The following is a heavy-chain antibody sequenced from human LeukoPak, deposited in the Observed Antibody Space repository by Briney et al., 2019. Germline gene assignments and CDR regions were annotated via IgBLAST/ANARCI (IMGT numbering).Heavy chain of an antibody. Sequence: PGGSLRLSCAASGFTFSSYGMHWVRQAPGKGLEWVAVISYDGSNKYYADSVKGRFTISRDNSKNTLYLQMNSLRAEDTAVYYCASSLPYSRSWYVLDYWGQGTLVTVSS. D-gene: IGHD6-13*01. CDR1: GFTFSSYG. CDR2: ISYDGSNK. CDR3: ASSLPYSRSWYVLDY. J-gene: IGHJ4*02. V-gene: IGHV3-30*03.